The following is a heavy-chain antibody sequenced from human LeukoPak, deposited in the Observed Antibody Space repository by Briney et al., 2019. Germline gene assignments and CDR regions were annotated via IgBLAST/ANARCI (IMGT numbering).Heavy chain of an antibody. D-gene: IGHD1-26*01. J-gene: IGHJ4*02. CDR1: GGSISSYY. CDR3: VRGGVQSYDC. V-gene: IGHV4-59*01. CDR2: ISDTGST. Sequence: SETLSLTCTVSGGSISSYYWSWIRQPPGKRLEWIGYISDTGSTNYNPSLKSRVTISVDTSNNQFSLKLTSVTAADTAMYYCVRGGVQSYDCWGQGTLVTVSS.